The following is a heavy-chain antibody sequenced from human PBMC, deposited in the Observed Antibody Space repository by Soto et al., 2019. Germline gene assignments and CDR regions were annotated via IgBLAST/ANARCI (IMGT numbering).Heavy chain of an antibody. CDR2: ISGSGGST. CDR1: GFTFSSYA. CDR3: AKLETRMGSSALFDY. Sequence: EVQLLESGGGLVQPGGSLRLSCAASGFTFSSYAMSWVRQAPGKGLEWVSAISGSGGSTYYADSVKGRFTISRDNSKNTLYLQMNSLRAEDTALYYCAKLETRMGSSALFDYWGQGTLVTVSS. V-gene: IGHV3-23*01. D-gene: IGHD6-6*01. J-gene: IGHJ4*02.